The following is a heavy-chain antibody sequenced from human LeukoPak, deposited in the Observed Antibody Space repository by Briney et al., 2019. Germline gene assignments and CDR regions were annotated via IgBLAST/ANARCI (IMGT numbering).Heavy chain of an antibody. CDR2: INHSGST. CDR3: ARGKKMGDYGDY. D-gene: IGHD4-17*01. J-gene: IGHJ4*02. CDR1: GGSFSGYY. Sequence: PSETLSLTCAVYGGSFSGYYWSWIRQPPGKGLEWIGEINHSGSTNYNPSLKSRVTISVDTSKNQFSLKLSSVTAADTAVYYCARGKKMGDYGDYWGRGTLVTVSS. V-gene: IGHV4-34*01.